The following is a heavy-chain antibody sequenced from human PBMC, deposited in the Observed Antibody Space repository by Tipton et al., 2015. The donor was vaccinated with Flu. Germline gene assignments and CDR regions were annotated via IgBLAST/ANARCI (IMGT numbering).Heavy chain of an antibody. J-gene: IGHJ4*02. V-gene: IGHV4-39*01. CDR3: ARLSYYDVDLKNFYFDY. CDR1: SGSIRSTNYF. D-gene: IGHD3-10*02. Sequence: TLSLTCTVSSGSIRSTNYFCAWIRQPPGKRLELIGCIYPSGTTYYNPSLKSRVTISVDTSKSRFSLMLRSVTAADTAVYYCARLSYYDVDLKNFYFDYWGQGALVTVSS. CDR2: IYPSGTT.